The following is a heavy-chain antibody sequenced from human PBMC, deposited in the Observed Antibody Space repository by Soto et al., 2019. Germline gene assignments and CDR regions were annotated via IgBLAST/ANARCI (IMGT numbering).Heavy chain of an antibody. CDR3: ASAGGH. CDR2: ISHDGSNR. Sequence: VQLVESGGGVVQPGRSLRLPCAVSGFTFSSYTMHWVRQAPGKGLEWVARISHDGSNRYYADSVKGRFTISRDNSKNTLFLQMNSLRTEDTAVYYCASAGGHWGQGTLVTVSS. D-gene: IGHD3-10*01. J-gene: IGHJ4*02. V-gene: IGHV3-30-3*01. CDR1: GFTFSSYT.